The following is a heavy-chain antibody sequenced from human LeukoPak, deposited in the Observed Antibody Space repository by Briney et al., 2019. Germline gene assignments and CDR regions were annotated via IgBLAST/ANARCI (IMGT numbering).Heavy chain of an antibody. Sequence: PSETLSLTCTVSGGSISSSSYYWGWIRQPPGKGLEWIGSIYYSGSTYYNPSLKSRVTISVDTSKNQFSLKLSSVTAADTAVYYCAREGSMVRGVGIFGFDYWGQGTLVTVSS. CDR3: AREGSMVRGVGIFGFDY. CDR1: GGSISSSSYY. V-gene: IGHV4-39*07. D-gene: IGHD3-10*01. CDR2: IYYSGST. J-gene: IGHJ4*02.